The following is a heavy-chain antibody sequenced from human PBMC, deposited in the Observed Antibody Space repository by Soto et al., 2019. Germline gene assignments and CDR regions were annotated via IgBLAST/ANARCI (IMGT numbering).Heavy chain of an antibody. J-gene: IGHJ4*02. CDR2: IYWDDDK. D-gene: IGHD3-3*01. CDR1: GFSLTTSGVG. CDR3: AHRVLRTVFGLVTTTAIYFDF. Sequence: QITLNESGPTVVRPTETLTLTCRFSGFSLTTSGVGVGWIRQSPGKAPEWIALIYWDDDKRYSASLKSRLTITKDTSKIPLVLTVSDLDPTDTATYYCAHRVLRTVFGLVTTTAIYFDFWGQGTPVAVSS. V-gene: IGHV2-5*02.